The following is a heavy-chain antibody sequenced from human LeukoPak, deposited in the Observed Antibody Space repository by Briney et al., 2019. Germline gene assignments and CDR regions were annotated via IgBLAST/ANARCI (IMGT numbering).Heavy chain of an antibody. CDR1: GYTFTSYY. V-gene: IGHV1-69*13. D-gene: IGHD2-21*02. J-gene: IGHJ6*03. Sequence: GASVKVSCKASGYTFTSYYMHWVRQAPGQGLEWMGGIIPIFGTANYAQKFQGRVTITADESTSTAYMELSSLRSEDTAVYYCARSPTLGTAGYYYYYMDVWGKGTTVTISS. CDR3: ARSPTLGTAGYYYYYMDV. CDR2: IIPIFGTA.